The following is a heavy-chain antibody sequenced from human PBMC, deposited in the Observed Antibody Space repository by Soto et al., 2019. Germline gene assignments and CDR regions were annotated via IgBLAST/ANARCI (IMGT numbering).Heavy chain of an antibody. D-gene: IGHD2-15*01. V-gene: IGHV4-30-4*01. CDR1: GGSISSADYY. J-gene: IGHJ5*01. Sequence: QVQLQESGPGLVKPSQTLSLTCTVSGGSISSADYYWGWIRQPPGKGLEWIGYIYYSGSTYYNPSLKSRVTISLDTSRNQFSLKLSSVTAADTAMYYCARETYGGNGVGSWGHGTLVTVSS. CDR2: IYYSGST. CDR3: ARETYGGNGVGS.